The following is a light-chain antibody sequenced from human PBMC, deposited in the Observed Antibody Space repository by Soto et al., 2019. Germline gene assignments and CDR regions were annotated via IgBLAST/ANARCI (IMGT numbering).Light chain of an antibody. CDR2: SNN. CDR3: PSLVSSLSGSYV. Sequence: QSVLTQPPSVSGAPGQRVTISCTGSSSNIGAGYDVHWYQRLPGTAPKVLIYSNNNRPSGVPDRFSGSKSVTSASLAITGLQAKDEADYYCPSLVSSLSGSYVFGTGTKHTVL. CDR1: SSNIGAGYD. V-gene: IGLV1-40*01. J-gene: IGLJ1*01.